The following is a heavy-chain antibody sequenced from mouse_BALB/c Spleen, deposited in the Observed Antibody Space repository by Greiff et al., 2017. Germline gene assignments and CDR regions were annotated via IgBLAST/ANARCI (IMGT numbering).Heavy chain of an antibody. J-gene: IGHJ2*01. V-gene: IGHV1-69*02. D-gene: IGHD1-1*02. CDR2: IDPSDSYT. CDR3: ARSRYGDYFDY. Sequence: QVQLQQPGAELVKPGASVKLSCKASGYTFTSYWMHWVKQRPGQGLEWIGEIDPSDSYTNYNHKFKGKATLTVDKSSSTAYMQLSSLTSEDSAVYYCARSRYGDYFDYWGQGTTLTVSA. CDR1: GYTFTSYW.